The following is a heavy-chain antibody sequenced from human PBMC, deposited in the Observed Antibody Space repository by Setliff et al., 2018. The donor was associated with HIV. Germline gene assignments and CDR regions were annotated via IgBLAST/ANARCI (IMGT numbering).Heavy chain of an antibody. V-gene: IGHV4-39*01. CDR3: ARQQHSSDLKIWNY. J-gene: IGHJ4*02. CDR1: GGSISNYY. D-gene: IGHD6-19*01. CDR2: IYYSGST. Sequence: PSETLSLTCTVSGGSISNYYWGWIRQPPGKGLEWVGSIYYSGSTYYSPSLKSRVTISVDTSKNQFSLTLTSVTAADTAVYYCARQQHSSDLKIWNYWGQGTLVTVSS.